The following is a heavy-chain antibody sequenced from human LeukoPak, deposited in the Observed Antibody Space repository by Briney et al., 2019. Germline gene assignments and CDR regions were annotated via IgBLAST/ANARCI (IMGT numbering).Heavy chain of an antibody. CDR3: ASLYGSSWPPFDY. V-gene: IGHV4-4*02. D-gene: IGHD6-13*01. J-gene: IGHJ4*02. CDR2: IYHSGSI. CDR1: GGSISSSHW. Sequence: SGTLSLTCTVSGGSISSSHWWSWARQPPGKGLEWIGEIYHSGSINYNPSLKSRVTISIDKPKNQFSLKLSSVTAADTAVYYCASLYGSSWPPFDYWGQGTLVTVSS.